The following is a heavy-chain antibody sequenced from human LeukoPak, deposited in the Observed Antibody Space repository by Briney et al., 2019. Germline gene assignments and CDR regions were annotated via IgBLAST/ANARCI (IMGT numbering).Heavy chain of an antibody. CDR2: IYNRGST. Sequence: SETLSLTCTVSGGSVSSNGYFWNWIRQPPGKGLEWIGYIYNRGSTNYNPSLKSRVTISVDTSNNQFSLKLTSVTAADTAVYYCARGDDILTGYPLSRTFDYWGQGTLVTVSS. CDR3: ARGDDILTGYPLSRTFDY. V-gene: IGHV4-61*08. J-gene: IGHJ4*02. CDR1: GGSVSSNGYF. D-gene: IGHD3-9*01.